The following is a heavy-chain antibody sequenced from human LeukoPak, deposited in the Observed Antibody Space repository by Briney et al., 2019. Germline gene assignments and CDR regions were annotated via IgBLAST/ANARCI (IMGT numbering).Heavy chain of an antibody. J-gene: IGHJ4*02. CDR3: TRRSSDDSSGYFFD. D-gene: IGHD3-22*01. CDR2: MRSKANTYAT. CDR1: GFTFSDSA. V-gene: IGHV3-73*01. Sequence: GGSLRLSCAASGFTFSDSAIHWVRQASGKGLEWVGRMRSKANTYATAYAASVKGRFTISRDDSKNTAYLLMNSLKIEDTAVYYCTRRSSDDSSGYFFDWGQGTLVTVSS.